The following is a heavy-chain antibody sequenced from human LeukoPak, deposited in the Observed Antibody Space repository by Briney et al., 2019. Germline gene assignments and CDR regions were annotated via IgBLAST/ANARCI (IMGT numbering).Heavy chain of an antibody. Sequence: SETLSLTCTVSSGSISSGDYYWSWIRQPPGKGLEWIGYIYYSGRTYYNPSLKSRVTISVDTSKNQFSLNLTSVTAADTAVYYCAALQRPAAIDYWGQGTLVTVSS. D-gene: IGHD2-2*01. CDR1: SGSISSGDYY. V-gene: IGHV4-30-4*01. J-gene: IGHJ4*02. CDR2: IYYSGRT. CDR3: AALQRPAAIDY.